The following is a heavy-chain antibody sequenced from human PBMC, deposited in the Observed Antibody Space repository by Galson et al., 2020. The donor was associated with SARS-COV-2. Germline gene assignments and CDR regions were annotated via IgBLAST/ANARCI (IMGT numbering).Heavy chain of an antibody. CDR2: IKQDGSEK. CDR3: ARDHYGDYFSDY. CDR1: GFTFSSYW. Sequence: GESLKISCAASGFTFSSYWMSWVRQAPGKGLEWVANIKQDGSEKYYVDSVKGRFTISGDNAKNSLYLQMNSLRAEDTAVYYCARDHYGDYFSDYWGQGTLVTVSS. V-gene: IGHV3-7*01. J-gene: IGHJ4*02. D-gene: IGHD4-17*01.